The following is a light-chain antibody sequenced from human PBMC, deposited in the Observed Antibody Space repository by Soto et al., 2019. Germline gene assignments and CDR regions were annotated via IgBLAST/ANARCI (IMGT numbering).Light chain of an antibody. Sequence: EIVMTQSPATLSVSPGETASLSCRASQSVSSDLAWYHQKPGQAPRLLIYGASSRATGIPDRFSGSGSGTDFTLTISRLEPEDFAVYYCQQYGSSRTFGQGTKVDIK. CDR1: QSVSSD. V-gene: IGKV3-20*01. J-gene: IGKJ1*01. CDR2: GAS. CDR3: QQYGSSRT.